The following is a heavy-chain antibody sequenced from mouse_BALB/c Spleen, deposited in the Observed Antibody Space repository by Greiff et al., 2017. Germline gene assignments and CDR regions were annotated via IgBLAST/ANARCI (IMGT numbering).Heavy chain of an antibody. Sequence: VQLKQSGPGLVKPSQSLSLTCTVTGYSITSDYAWNWIRQFPGNKLEWMGYISYSGSTSYNPSLKTRISITRDTSKNQFFLQLNSVTTEDTATYYCARSGDYDAWYFDVWGAGTTVTVSS. CDR2: ISYSGST. CDR3: ARSGDYDAWYFDV. J-gene: IGHJ1*01. D-gene: IGHD2-4*01. CDR1: GYSITSDYA. V-gene: IGHV3-2*02.